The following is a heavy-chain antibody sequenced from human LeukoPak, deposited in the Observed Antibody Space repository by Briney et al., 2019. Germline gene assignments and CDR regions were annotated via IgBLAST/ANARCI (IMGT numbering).Heavy chain of an antibody. CDR3: ARVIRAAPGKGYFDY. V-gene: IGHV3-23*01. J-gene: IGHJ4*02. D-gene: IGHD6-13*01. Sequence: SGGSLRLSCATSGFIFSTYALSWVRQAPGKGLEWASGISGSGGSTYHADSVKGRSTISRDSSKNTLYLQMNSLRAEDTAIYYCARVIRAAPGKGYFDYWAREPWSPSP. CDR1: GFIFSTYA. CDR2: ISGSGGST.